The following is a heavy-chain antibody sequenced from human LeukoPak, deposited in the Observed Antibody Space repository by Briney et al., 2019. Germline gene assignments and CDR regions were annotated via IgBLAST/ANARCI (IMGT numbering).Heavy chain of an antibody. Sequence: ASVKVSCKASGYTFTSYDINWVRQATGQGLEWMGWMNPNSGNTGYAQKFQGRVTITRNTSISTAYMELSSLRSEDTAVYYCARGVTRRHSSSRRSSYYYYMDVWGKGTTVTIPS. V-gene: IGHV1-8*03. D-gene: IGHD6-6*01. CDR1: GYTFTSYD. CDR3: ARGVTRRHSSSRRSSYYYYMDV. CDR2: MNPNSGNT. J-gene: IGHJ6*03.